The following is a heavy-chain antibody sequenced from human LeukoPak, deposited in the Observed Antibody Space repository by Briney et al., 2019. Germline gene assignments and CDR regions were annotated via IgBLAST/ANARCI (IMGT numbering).Heavy chain of an antibody. CDR1: GFTFSYYW. CDR3: ARAQWGFGELSYFDY. J-gene: IGHJ4*02. V-gene: IGHV3-74*01. D-gene: IGHD3-10*01. Sequence: GGSLRLSCAASGFTFSYYWMHWVRQAPRKGLVWVSRINSDGSSTSYADSVKGRFTISRDNAKNTLYLQMNSLRAEDTAVYYCARAQWGFGELSYFDYWGQGTLVTVSS. CDR2: INSDGSST.